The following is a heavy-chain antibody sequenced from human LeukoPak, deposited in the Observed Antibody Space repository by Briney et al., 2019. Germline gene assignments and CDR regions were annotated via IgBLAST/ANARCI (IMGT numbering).Heavy chain of an antibody. Sequence: SETPSLTCTVSGGSISSYYWSWIRQPAGKGLEWIGRIYTSGSTNYNPSLKSRVTMSVDTSKNQFSLKLSSVTAADTAVYYCASDYDILTGDAFDIWGQGTMVTVSS. CDR3: ASDYDILTGDAFDI. CDR1: GGSISSYY. V-gene: IGHV4-4*07. J-gene: IGHJ3*02. CDR2: IYTSGST. D-gene: IGHD3-9*01.